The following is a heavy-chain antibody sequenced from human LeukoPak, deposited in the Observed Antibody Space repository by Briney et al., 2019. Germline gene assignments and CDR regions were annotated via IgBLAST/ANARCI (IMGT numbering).Heavy chain of an antibody. CDR1: GYSISSGYY. Sequence: ETLSLTCTVSGYSISSGYYWGWIRQPPGKGLEWIGSIYHSGSTYYNPSLKSRVTISVDTSKNQFSLKLSSVTAADTAVYYCARIRYYDFWSGYSSDYYYMDVWGKGTTVTVSS. D-gene: IGHD3-3*01. J-gene: IGHJ6*03. CDR2: IYHSGST. V-gene: IGHV4-38-2*02. CDR3: ARIRYYDFWSGYSSDYYYMDV.